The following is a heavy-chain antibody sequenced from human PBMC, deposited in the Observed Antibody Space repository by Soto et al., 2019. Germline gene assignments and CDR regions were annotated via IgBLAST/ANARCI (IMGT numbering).Heavy chain of an antibody. V-gene: IGHV3-23*01. Sequence: EVQLLESGGGLVQPGGSLRLSCAASGFSFNFYVMTWVRQAPGKGLELVSGMSGSGGHKYYADSVKGRFTVSRDNSNSTLFLQMNSLRAEDTAVYYCARAVTQYFDSWGQGTLVTVSS. J-gene: IGHJ4*02. CDR3: ARAVTQYFDS. CDR2: MSGSGGHK. CDR1: GFSFNFYV.